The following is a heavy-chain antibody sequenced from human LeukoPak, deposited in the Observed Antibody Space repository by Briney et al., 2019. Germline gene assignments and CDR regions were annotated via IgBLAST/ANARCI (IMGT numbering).Heavy chain of an antibody. V-gene: IGHV3-23*01. Sequence: PGGSLRLSCAASRFTFRDYAMNWVRQAPGKGLECVSSSSGSSGNTYYTDSVKGRFTISRDNSKSTLYLQMNSLRAEDTAVYYCAKGRGPGGIARHYIDYWGQGTLVIVSS. CDR3: AKGRGPGGIARHYIDY. CDR1: RFTFRDYA. D-gene: IGHD2-21*01. CDR2: SSGSSGNT. J-gene: IGHJ4*02.